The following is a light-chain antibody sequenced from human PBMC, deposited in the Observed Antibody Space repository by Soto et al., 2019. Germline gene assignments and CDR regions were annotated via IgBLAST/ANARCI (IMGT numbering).Light chain of an antibody. J-gene: IGLJ2*01. CDR2: VKSDGSN. CDR1: SGHGNYV. CDR3: QTWDTGIVV. Sequence: QLVLTQSPSASASLGASVKLTCTLSSGHGNYVIAWHQQQPEKGPRYLMKVKSDGSNNKGDGIPDRFSGSSSGAERYLAISSLQSEDEADYYCQTWDTGIVVFGGGTKLTVL. V-gene: IGLV4-69*01.